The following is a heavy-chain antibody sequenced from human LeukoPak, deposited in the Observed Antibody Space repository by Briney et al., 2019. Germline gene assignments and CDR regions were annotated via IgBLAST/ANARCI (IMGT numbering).Heavy chain of an antibody. CDR1: VFTFSSYS. CDR3: ARDPRVAGTYDAFDI. Sequence: PGGSLRLSCAASVFTFSSYSMNWVLQAPAKGLEWVSSINSSSSYIYYAYSVKGRFTISRDNAKNSLYLQMNSVRAEDTAVHYCARDPRVAGTYDAFDIWAQGTMVTVSS. J-gene: IGHJ3*02. D-gene: IGHD6-19*01. V-gene: IGHV3-21*01. CDR2: INSSSSYI.